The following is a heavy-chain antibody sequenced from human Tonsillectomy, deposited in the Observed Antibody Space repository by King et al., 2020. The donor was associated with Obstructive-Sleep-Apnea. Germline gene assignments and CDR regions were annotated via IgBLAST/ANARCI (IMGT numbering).Heavy chain of an antibody. Sequence: QLVQSGLEVKKPGASVTVSCKASGYTFTSYGISWGRQAPGQGLEWGGWINVRDGQINYGQGFRGRVTLTTDTYTSTGYMELGTLTSDDTAVYYCARDYDFSVDFWGQGTLVIVSS. CDR3: ARDYDFSVDF. CDR1: GYTFTSYG. CDR2: INVRDGQI. V-gene: IGHV1-18*04. J-gene: IGHJ4*02. D-gene: IGHD3/OR15-3a*01.